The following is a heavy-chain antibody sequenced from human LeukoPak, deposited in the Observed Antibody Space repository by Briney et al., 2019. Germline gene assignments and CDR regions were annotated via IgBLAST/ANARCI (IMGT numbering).Heavy chain of an antibody. J-gene: IGHJ6*03. Sequence: SVKVSCKASGGTFSSYAISWVRQAPGQGLEWMGRIIPIFGTANYAQKFQGSVTITTDESTSTAYMELSSLRSEDTAVYYCARVGLKDYYYYMDVWGKGTTVTVSS. D-gene: IGHD3/OR15-3a*01. CDR2: IIPIFGTA. CDR1: GGTFSSYA. V-gene: IGHV1-69*05. CDR3: ARVGLKDYYYYMDV.